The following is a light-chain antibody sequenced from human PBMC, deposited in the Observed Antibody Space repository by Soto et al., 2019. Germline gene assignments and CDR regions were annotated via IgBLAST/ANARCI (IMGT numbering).Light chain of an antibody. CDR2: GVN. CDR1: SSDVGIYNR. Sequence: QSVLTQPPSVSGSPGQSVTISCTGTSSDVGIYNRVSWYQQPPGTAPKLIIYGVNNRPSGVPERFSGSKSGNTASLTISGLQAEDEADYYCSSSSSINTYVSGTGTKVTVL. V-gene: IGLV2-18*02. CDR3: SSSSSINTYV. J-gene: IGLJ1*01.